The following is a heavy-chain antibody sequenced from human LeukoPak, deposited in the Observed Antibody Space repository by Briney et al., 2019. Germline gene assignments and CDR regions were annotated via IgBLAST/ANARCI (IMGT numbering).Heavy chain of an antibody. Sequence: SETLSLTCAVSGGSISSSNWWSWVRQPPGKGLERIGEVYHTGSSNYNPSLKSRVTISVDKSKSQFSLKLSSVTAADTAVYYCARGFSSSWYEWFDPWGQGTLVTVSS. CDR2: VYHTGSS. CDR3: ARGFSSSWYEWFDP. J-gene: IGHJ5*02. CDR1: GGSISSSNW. D-gene: IGHD6-13*01. V-gene: IGHV4-4*02.